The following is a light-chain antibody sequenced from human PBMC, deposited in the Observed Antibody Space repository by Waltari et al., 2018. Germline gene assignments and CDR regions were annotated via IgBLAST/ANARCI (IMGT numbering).Light chain of an antibody. CDR3: QQANSFPIT. CDR2: ATS. V-gene: IGKV1-12*01. J-gene: IGKJ3*01. Sequence: DIQMTQSPSSVSASVGYRVTITFRASQDIRNWLACYQQKPGKAPNLLIYATSSWQTGVPSRFIGSGSGTEFTLTISSLQPEDFATYYCQQANSFPITFGPGTKVDIK. CDR1: QDIRNW.